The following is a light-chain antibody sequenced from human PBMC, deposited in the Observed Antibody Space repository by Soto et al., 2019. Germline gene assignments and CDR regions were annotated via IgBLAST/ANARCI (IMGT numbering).Light chain of an antibody. CDR1: QSVSSSY. Sequence: EIVLTQSPGTLSFSPGERATLSCRASQSVSSSYLAWYQQQPGQAPRLLIYSASSRATGIPDRFSGSGSGTDFTLTISRLEPEDFAVYYCQQYGSSSWTFGQGTKVDI. J-gene: IGKJ1*01. V-gene: IGKV3-20*01. CDR3: QQYGSSSWT. CDR2: SAS.